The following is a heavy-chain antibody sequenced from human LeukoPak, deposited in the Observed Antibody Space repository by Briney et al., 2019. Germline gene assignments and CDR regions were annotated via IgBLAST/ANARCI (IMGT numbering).Heavy chain of an antibody. V-gene: IGHV3-7*01. Sequence: GGSLRLSCAASGFTFSSYWMSWVRQAPGKGLEWVANIKQDGSEKYYVDSVKGRFTISRDNAKNSLYLQMNSLRAEDTAVYYCARLQTVGIVVGGDYFDYWGQGTLVTVSS. D-gene: IGHD2-2*01. CDR2: IKQDGSEK. CDR3: ARLQTVGIVVGGDYFDY. J-gene: IGHJ4*02. CDR1: GFTFSSYW.